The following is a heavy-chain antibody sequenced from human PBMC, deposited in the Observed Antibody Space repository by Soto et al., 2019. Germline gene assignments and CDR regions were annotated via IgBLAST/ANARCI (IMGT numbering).Heavy chain of an antibody. D-gene: IGHD6-19*01. V-gene: IGHV3-23*01. CDR1: GFTISSYA. Sequence: EVQLLESGGGLVQPGGSLRRSCAASGFTISSYAMSWVRQTPGKGLEWCSGISGGGGNTYYADSVTGPFTISRATTRNTLYLQMNSMRAADTAIYYCAKDRGDGGRFSGIAVAGIPSWGKGTMVTVSS. CDR3: AKDRGDGGRFSGIAVAGIPS. J-gene: IGHJ5*02. CDR2: ISGGGGNT.